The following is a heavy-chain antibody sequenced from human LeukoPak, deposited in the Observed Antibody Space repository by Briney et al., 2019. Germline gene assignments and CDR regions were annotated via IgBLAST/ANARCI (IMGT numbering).Heavy chain of an antibody. CDR1: DYSISSGYY. V-gene: IGHV4-38-2*02. CDR3: ARAYCRSTTCPLHDVFDS. CDR2: IYHSGGT. D-gene: IGHD2-2*01. Sequence: PSETLSLTCTVSDYSISSGYYWGWIRQPPGKGLEWIGSIYHSGGTYYNPSLKSRVTISVDTSKNQFSLKLSSVTATDTAVYYCARAYCRSTTCPLHDVFDSWGQGTMVTVSS. J-gene: IGHJ3*02.